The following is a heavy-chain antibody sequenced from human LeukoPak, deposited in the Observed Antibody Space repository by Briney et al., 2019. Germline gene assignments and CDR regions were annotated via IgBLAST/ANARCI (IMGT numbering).Heavy chain of an antibody. CDR3: ARGRISN. D-gene: IGHD2-15*01. CDR2: INPKTGDT. CDR1: GYTFIGYY. V-gene: IGHV1-2*07. Sequence: ASVNVSCKASGYTFIGYYIHWVRQSPGQGPEWMAWINPKTGDTNYAHKFQGRLTLTRDTSISTAYLQLTDLTSDDTGVFYCARGRISNWGQGTPLLVSS. J-gene: IGHJ4*02.